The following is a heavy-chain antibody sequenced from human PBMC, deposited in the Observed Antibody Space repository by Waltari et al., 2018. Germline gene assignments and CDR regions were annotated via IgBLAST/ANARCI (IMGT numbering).Heavy chain of an antibody. CDR2: INHSGST. V-gene: IGHV4-34*01. D-gene: IGHD7-27*01. CDR3: ARKVHWGYYYYYGMDV. Sequence: QVQLQQWGAGLLKPSETLSLTCAVYGGSFSGYYWRWIRHPPGKGLEWIGEINHSGSTNYNPSLKSRVTISVDTSKNQFSLKLSSVTAADTAVYYCARKVHWGYYYYYGMDVWGQGTTVTVSS. J-gene: IGHJ6*02. CDR1: GGSFSGYY.